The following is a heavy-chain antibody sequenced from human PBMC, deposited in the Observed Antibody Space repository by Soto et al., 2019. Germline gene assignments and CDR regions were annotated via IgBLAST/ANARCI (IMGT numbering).Heavy chain of an antibody. CDR2: VYHTGID. Sequence: QVQLQESGPGLVKPSQTLSLTCTVASGSNSSGDYYWSWIRQPPGKGLEWIGYVYHTGIDYYEPSLKSRATISIDTSKNQFSLKLNSVTGADTAVYYCARSMVRGGWFDPWGQGTLVTVSS. D-gene: IGHD3-10*01. V-gene: IGHV4-30-4*01. CDR1: SGSNSSGDYY. CDR3: ARSMVRGGWFDP. J-gene: IGHJ5*02.